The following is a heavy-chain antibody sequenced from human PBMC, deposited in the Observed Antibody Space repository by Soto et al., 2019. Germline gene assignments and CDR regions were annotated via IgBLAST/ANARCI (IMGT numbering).Heavy chain of an antibody. CDR2: IWSDGNKR. J-gene: IGHJ4*02. CDR1: GFMFTNHG. Sequence: QVPLVESGGGVVQPGRSLRLSCAASGFMFTNHGMHWVRQAPGKGLEWVAVIWSDGNKRYYADSVKGRFTVSRDTSNNTLYLQMNNLRAEDTAIYYCVREDNWSDEAPDYWGQGTLVTVSS. V-gene: IGHV3-33*01. CDR3: VREDNWSDEAPDY. D-gene: IGHD1-1*01.